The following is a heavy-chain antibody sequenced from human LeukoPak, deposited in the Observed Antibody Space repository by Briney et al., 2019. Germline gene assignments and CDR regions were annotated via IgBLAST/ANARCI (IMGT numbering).Heavy chain of an antibody. CDR1: GLTVRNNY. V-gene: IGHV3-53*01. CDR2: VYSDGST. D-gene: IGHD3-10*01. CDR3: AREKGRGVISPYYDY. Sequence: GGSLRLSCAASGLTVRNNYMSWVRQAPGKGLEWVSVVYSDGSTYYEDSVKGRVTISRDTSKNALSLQMNSLRVEDTAVYYCAREKGRGVISPYYDYWGQGTLVTVS. J-gene: IGHJ4*02.